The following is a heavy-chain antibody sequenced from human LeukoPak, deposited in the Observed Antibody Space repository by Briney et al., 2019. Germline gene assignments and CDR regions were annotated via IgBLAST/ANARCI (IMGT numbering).Heavy chain of an antibody. CDR2: IYFSGST. Sequence: SETLSLTCTVSGGSISSYYWSWIRQPPGKRLEWIGYIYFSGSTNYNPSLESRVTISVDTSKNQFSLKLSSVTAADTAVYYCARGGSGWADAFDIWGQGTMVTVSS. J-gene: IGHJ3*02. CDR1: GGSISSYY. V-gene: IGHV4-59*01. D-gene: IGHD6-19*01. CDR3: ARGGSGWADAFDI.